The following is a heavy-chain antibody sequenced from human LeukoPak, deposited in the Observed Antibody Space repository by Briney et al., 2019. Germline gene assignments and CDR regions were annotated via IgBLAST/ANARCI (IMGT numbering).Heavy chain of an antibody. Sequence: SETLSLTYTVSGGSISSYYWSWIRQPPGKGLEWIGEINHSGSTNYNPSLKSRVTISVDTSKNQFSLKLSSVTAADTAVYYCARARGIAAAAGRTRYYFDYWGQGTLVAVSS. CDR2: INHSGST. CDR3: ARARGIAAAAGRTRYYFDY. J-gene: IGHJ4*02. V-gene: IGHV4-34*01. CDR1: GGSISSYY. D-gene: IGHD6-13*01.